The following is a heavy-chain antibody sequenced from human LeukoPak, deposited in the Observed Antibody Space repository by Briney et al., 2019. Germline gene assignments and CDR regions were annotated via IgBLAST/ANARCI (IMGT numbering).Heavy chain of an antibody. CDR3: ARVPVGFGELSLLFDY. CDR2: IIPIFGTA. J-gene: IGHJ4*02. Sequence: ASVKVSCKASGGTFSSYAISWVRQAPGQGLEWMGGIIPIFGTANYAQKFQGRVTITADESTSTAYMELSSLRSEDTAVYYCARVPVGFGELSLLFDYWGQGTLVTVSS. CDR1: GGTFSSYA. D-gene: IGHD3-10*01. V-gene: IGHV1-69*13.